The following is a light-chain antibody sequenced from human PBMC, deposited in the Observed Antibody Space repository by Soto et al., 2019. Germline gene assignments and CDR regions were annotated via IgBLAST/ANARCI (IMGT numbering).Light chain of an antibody. Sequence: QSALTQPPSVSGSPGQSVTISCTGTSSDVGSYNRVSWYQQPPGTAPKVMIYEVSNRPSGVPDLFSESKSGNTASLTISGLQPEDEADYYCYSSTSSHTYIFGTGTKLTVL. CDR2: EVS. CDR1: SSDVGSYNR. CDR3: YSSTSSHTYI. J-gene: IGLJ1*01. V-gene: IGLV2-18*02.